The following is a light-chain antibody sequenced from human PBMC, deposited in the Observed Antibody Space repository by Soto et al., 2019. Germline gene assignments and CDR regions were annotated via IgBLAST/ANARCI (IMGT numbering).Light chain of an antibody. CDR1: SSDVGGYNY. J-gene: IGLJ1*01. V-gene: IGLV2-14*01. CDR3: SSYTSNSTLYV. CDR2: EVS. Sequence: QSVLTQPASVSGSPGQSITISCTGTSSDVGGYNYVSWYQQHPGKAPKLMIYEVSNRPSGVSNRFSGSKSGNTASLTISGLQAEYEADYYCSSYTSNSTLYVFGTGTKVTVL.